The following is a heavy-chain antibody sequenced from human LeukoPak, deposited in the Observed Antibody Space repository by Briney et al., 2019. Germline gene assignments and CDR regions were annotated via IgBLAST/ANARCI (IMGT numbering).Heavy chain of an antibody. Sequence: GGSLRLSCAASGFTFSSYGMHWVRQAPGKGLEWVAVIWYDGSNKYYADSVKGRFTISRDNSKNTLYLLMNSLRAEDTAVYYCARVGATTGPFDYWGQGTLVTVSS. CDR2: IWYDGSNK. D-gene: IGHD1-26*01. CDR3: ARVGATTGPFDY. CDR1: GFTFSSYG. J-gene: IGHJ4*02. V-gene: IGHV3-33*01.